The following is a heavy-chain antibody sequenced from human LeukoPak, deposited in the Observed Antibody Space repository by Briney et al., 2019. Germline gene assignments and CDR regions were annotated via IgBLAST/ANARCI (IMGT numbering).Heavy chain of an antibody. V-gene: IGHV1-2*02. CDR2: INPNSGGT. D-gene: IGHD6-19*01. J-gene: IGHJ4*02. CDR3: ARVRQWLETDFDY. CDR1: GYTFTGYY. Sequence: ASVKVSCKASGYTFTGYYMHWVRQAPGQGLEWMGWINPNSGGTNYAQKFQGRVIVTRGTSISTAYMELSRLRSDDTAVYYCARVRQWLETDFDYWGQGTLVTVSS.